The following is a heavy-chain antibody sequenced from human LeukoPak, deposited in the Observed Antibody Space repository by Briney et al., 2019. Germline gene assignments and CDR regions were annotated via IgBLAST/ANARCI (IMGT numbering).Heavy chain of an antibody. CDR1: GGSISSSSYY. J-gene: IGHJ4*02. CDR2: IYYSGNT. CDR3: ANSANYGGNSGYFDY. Sequence: SETLSLTCAVSGGSISSSSYYWGWIRQPPGKGLEWIGSIYYSGNTYYNPSLKSRVTISIDTSKNQFSLKLSSVTAADTAVYYCANSANYGGNSGYFDYWGQGTLVTVSS. D-gene: IGHD4-23*01. V-gene: IGHV4-39*01.